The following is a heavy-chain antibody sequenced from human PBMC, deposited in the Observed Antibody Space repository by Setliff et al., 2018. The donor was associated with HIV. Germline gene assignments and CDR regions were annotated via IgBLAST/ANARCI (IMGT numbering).Heavy chain of an antibody. D-gene: IGHD3-10*01. J-gene: IGHJ6*03. Sequence: SETLSLTCTVSGGSISSTNYFWGWIRQPPGKGLEWIGTIYYHGSTYYNPSLKRRVTISVDMAKNQFSLKLSSVPAADTAVYYCARHYYGSGSYYNPPPYYYYYMDVWGKGTTVTVSS. CDR3: ARHYYGSGSYYNPPPYYYYYMDV. CDR1: GGSISSTNYF. V-gene: IGHV4-39*01. CDR2: IYYHGST.